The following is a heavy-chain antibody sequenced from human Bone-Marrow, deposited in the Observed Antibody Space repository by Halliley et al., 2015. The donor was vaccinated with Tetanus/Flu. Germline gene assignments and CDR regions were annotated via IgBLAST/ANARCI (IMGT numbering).Heavy chain of an antibody. Sequence: LEWMGWITPYNGNTYYAQKFQGRVTMTTDTATSTVYMEVRSLRSDDTAVYYCSREEWLYYFDYWGQGTLVTVSS. V-gene: IGHV1-18*01. J-gene: IGHJ4*02. CDR3: SREEWLYYFDY. CDR2: ITPYNGNT. D-gene: IGHD3-3*01.